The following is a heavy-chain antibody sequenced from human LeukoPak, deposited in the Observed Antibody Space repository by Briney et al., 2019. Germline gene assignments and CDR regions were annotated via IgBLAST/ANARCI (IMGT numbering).Heavy chain of an antibody. CDR2: IYSGGGT. CDR1: GFTLSSNY. CDR3: ATETDEY. D-gene: IGHD2-21*02. J-gene: IGHJ4*02. Sequence: GGSLRLSCAASGFTLSSNYISWVCQAPGKWLEWVSVIYSGGGTYYADSVKGRFTISRDNSKNTVYLQMNSLRVEDTAVYYCATETDEYWGQGTLVTVSS. V-gene: IGHV3-66*01.